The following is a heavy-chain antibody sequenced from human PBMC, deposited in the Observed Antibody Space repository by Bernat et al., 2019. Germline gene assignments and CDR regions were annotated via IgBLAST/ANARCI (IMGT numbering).Heavy chain of an antibody. CDR1: GFTFTNYN. D-gene: IGHD3-3*01. Sequence: EVQLVESGGGLVKPGGSLRLSCAASGFTFTNYNMNWVRQAPGKGLEWVSYISSGSSYIYYADSVQGRFTVSRDNAKNSLYLQMNSLRAEDTAVYYCARDDFWSGAKYMDVWGKGTTVTVSS. J-gene: IGHJ6*03. V-gene: IGHV3-21*05. CDR2: ISSGSSYI. CDR3: ARDDFWSGAKYMDV.